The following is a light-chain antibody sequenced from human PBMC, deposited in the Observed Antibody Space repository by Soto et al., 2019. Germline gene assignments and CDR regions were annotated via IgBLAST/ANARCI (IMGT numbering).Light chain of an antibody. CDR1: QSVSSF. V-gene: IGKV3-11*01. CDR3: QQRGNWPSIT. CDR2: DAS. J-gene: IGKJ4*01. Sequence: EIVLTQSPATLSFSPGERATLSCRPSQSVSSFLAWYKQKPGQAPRLLIDDASNRAPGIPARFSGSGSGTDFNLTISSLELEDFAVYYCQQRGNWPSITLGGGTKVDIK.